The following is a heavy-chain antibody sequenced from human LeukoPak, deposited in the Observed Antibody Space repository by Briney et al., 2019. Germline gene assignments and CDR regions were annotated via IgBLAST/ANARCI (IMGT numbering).Heavy chain of an antibody. J-gene: IGHJ4*02. Sequence: GGSLRLSCAASGFTFSNFWMSWVRQAPGKGLEWVANIKQDGSEIYYVDSVKGRFTISRDNAKNSLYLQMNSLRAEDTAVYYCARVFGAGYSDYWGQGTLVTVSS. D-gene: IGHD4/OR15-4a*01. CDR3: ARVFGAGYSDY. CDR2: IKQDGSEI. CDR1: GFTFSNFW. V-gene: IGHV3-7*01.